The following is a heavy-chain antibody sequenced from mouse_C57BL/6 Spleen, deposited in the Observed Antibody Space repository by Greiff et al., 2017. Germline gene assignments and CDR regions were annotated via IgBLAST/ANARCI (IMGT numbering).Heavy chain of an antibody. Sequence: QVQLQQPGAELVKPGASVKLSCKASGYTFTSYWMHWVKQRPGQGLEWIGMIHPNSGSTNYNEKFKSKATLTVDKSSSTAYMQLSRLTSEDSEVYYCARPSSGTGGYYAMDYWGQGTSVTVSS. D-gene: IGHD4-1*01. J-gene: IGHJ4*01. CDR3: ARPSSGTGGYYAMDY. CDR1: GYTFTSYW. CDR2: IHPNSGST. V-gene: IGHV1-64*01.